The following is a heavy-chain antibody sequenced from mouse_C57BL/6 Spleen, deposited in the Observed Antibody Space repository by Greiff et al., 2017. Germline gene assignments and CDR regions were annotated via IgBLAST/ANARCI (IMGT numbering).Heavy chain of an antibody. CDR3: AVHGSDY. Sequence: QVHVKQSGPELVKPGASVKISCKASGYAFSSSWMNWVKQRPGKGLEWIGRIYPGDGDTNYNGKFKGKATLTADKSSSTAYVQLSSLTSEDSAVYFCAVHGSDYWGQGTTLTVAS. CDR2: IYPGDGDT. V-gene: IGHV1-82*01. D-gene: IGHD1-1*01. CDR1: GYAFSSSW. J-gene: IGHJ2*01.